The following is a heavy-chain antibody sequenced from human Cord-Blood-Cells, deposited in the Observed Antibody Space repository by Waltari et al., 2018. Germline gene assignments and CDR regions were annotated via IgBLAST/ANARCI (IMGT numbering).Heavy chain of an antibody. CDR3: AKGKGGTDAFDI. D-gene: IGHD1-1*01. V-gene: IGHV3-9*03. CDR1: GFTFDDYA. Sequence: EVQLVESGGGLVQPGRSLRLSCAASGFTFDDYAMHWVRQAPGKGLEWVSGISWNSGSIGYADSVKGRFTISRDNAKNSLYLQMNRLRAEDMALYYCAKGKGGTDAFDIWGQGTMVTVSS. CDR2: ISWNSGSI. J-gene: IGHJ3*02.